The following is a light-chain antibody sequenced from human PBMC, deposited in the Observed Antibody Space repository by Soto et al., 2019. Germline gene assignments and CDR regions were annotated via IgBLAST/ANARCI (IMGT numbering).Light chain of an antibody. CDR1: QSISSY. CDR2: AAS. CDR3: QQSYSTPWT. Sequence: DIQMTQSPSSLSASVGDRVTITCRASQSISSYLNWYQQKPGKAPKLLIYAASSLQSGVTSRFSGSGSGTYFTLTFSSLQPEDFATYYCQQSYSTPWTFGQGTKVEIK. J-gene: IGKJ1*01. V-gene: IGKV1-39*01.